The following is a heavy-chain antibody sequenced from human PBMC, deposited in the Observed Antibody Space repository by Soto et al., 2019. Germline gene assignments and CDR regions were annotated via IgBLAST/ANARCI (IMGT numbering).Heavy chain of an antibody. V-gene: IGHV4-4*07. J-gene: IGHJ6*02. CDR3: AREAALIGYYYYGMDV. D-gene: IGHD3-22*01. Sequence: SETLSLTCTVSGGSISSYYRSWIRQPAGKGLEWIGRIYTSGSTNYNPSLKSRVTMSVDTSKNQFSLKLSSVTAADTAVYYCAREAALIGYYYYGMDVWGQGTTVTVSS. CDR1: GGSISSYY. CDR2: IYTSGST.